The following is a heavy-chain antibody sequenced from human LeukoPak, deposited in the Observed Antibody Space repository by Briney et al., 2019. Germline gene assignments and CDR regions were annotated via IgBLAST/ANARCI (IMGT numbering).Heavy chain of an antibody. D-gene: IGHD1-26*01. CDR2: ISLAGQT. J-gene: IGHJ4*02. CDR1: GGSISGTNW. Sequence: TSETLSLTCAVSGGSISGTNWWSWVRQPPGQGPEWIGEISLAGQTNYNPSLNGRVTMSLDKSSNQLSLHLTSVTTADTATYFCSKTSGPFCPFGYWGQGTLVIVSS. V-gene: IGHV4-4*02. CDR3: SKTSGPFCPFGY.